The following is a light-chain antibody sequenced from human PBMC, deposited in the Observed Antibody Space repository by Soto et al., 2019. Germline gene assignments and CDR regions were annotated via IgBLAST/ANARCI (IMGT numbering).Light chain of an antibody. V-gene: IGKV1-8*01. Sequence: AIRMTQSPSSRSASTGDRVTITCRASQGISSYLAWYQQKPGKAPKLLIYAASPLQSGVPSRFSGSGSGTDFTLTISSLQPEDVATDYCQQLNSYPLTFGGGTKVDIK. CDR1: QGISSY. CDR2: AAS. CDR3: QQLNSYPLT. J-gene: IGKJ4*01.